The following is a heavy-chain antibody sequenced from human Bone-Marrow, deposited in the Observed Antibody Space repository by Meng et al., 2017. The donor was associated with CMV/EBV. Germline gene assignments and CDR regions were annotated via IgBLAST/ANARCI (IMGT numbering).Heavy chain of an antibody. CDR3: ARGPGGDGYNPGWFDP. CDR2: ISWNSGSI. CDR1: GFTFDDYA. Sequence: GGSLRLSCAASGFTFDDYAMHWVRQAPGKGLEWVSGISWNSGSIGYADSVKGRFTISRDNAKNSLYLQMNSLRAEDTAVFYCARGPGGDGYNPGWFDPWGQGTLVTVSS. D-gene: IGHD5-24*01. V-gene: IGHV3-9*01. J-gene: IGHJ5*02.